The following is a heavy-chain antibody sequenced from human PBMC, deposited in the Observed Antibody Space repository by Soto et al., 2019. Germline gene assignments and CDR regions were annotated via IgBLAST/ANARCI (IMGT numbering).Heavy chain of an antibody. D-gene: IGHD2-15*01. J-gene: IGHJ6*02. Sequence: GGSLRLSCISTGFTFRTYTMNWVRQAPGKGLEWVSGIRGFSPYTFYAESVKGRFTISRDNAKNSLYLQMNSLRAEDTAVYYCARDRGYDAHDYYYNAMDVWGQGTTVTVSS. CDR3: ARDRGYDAHDYYYNAMDV. V-gene: IGHV3-21*01. CDR1: GFTFRTYT. CDR2: IRGFSPYT.